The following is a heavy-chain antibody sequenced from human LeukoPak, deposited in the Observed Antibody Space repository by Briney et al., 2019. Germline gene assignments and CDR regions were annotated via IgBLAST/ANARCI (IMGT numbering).Heavy chain of an antibody. D-gene: IGHD3-22*01. CDR2: ISGSGGST. CDR3: AKSPRGASSGYFDY. V-gene: IGHV3-23*01. Sequence: GGSLRLSCAASGFTFSSYAMSWVRQAPGKGLEWVSAISGSGGSTYYAASVRGRFTISRDNSKNTLYLQMNSLRAEDTAVYYCAKSPRGASSGYFDYWGQGTLVTVSS. CDR1: GFTFSSYA. J-gene: IGHJ4*02.